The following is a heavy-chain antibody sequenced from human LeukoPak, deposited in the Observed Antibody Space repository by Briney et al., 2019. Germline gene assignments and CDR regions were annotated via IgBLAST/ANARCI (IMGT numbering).Heavy chain of an antibody. CDR2: IWYDGSNK. J-gene: IGHJ3*02. Sequence: GRSLRLSCAASGFTFSSYGMHWVRQAPGKGLEWVAVIWYDGSNKYYADSVKGRFTISRDNSENTLYLQMNSLRAEDTAVYYCARDLRTHRSAAYDAFDIWGQGTMVTVSS. V-gene: IGHV3-33*01. CDR1: GFTFSSYG. D-gene: IGHD1-14*01. CDR3: ARDLRTHRSAAYDAFDI.